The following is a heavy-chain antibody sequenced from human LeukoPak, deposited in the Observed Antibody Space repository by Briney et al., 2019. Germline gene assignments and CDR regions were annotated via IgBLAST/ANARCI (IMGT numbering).Heavy chain of an antibody. CDR2: IYYSGST. CDR3: ARPYGDYVSWFDP. V-gene: IGHV4-39*01. D-gene: IGHD4-17*01. Sequence: SETLSLTCTVSGGSISSSSYYWGWIRQPPGKGLEWIGSIYYSGSTYYNPSLKSRVTISVDTSKNQFPLKLSSVTAADTAVYYCARPYGDYVSWFDPWGQGTLVTVSS. J-gene: IGHJ5*02. CDR1: GGSISSSSYY.